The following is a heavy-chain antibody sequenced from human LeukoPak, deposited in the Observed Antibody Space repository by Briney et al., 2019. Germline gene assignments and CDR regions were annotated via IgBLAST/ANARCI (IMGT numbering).Heavy chain of an antibody. CDR2: ISISSTTI. V-gene: IGHV3-48*02. CDR1: GFTFSSSS. D-gene: IGHD6-13*01. J-gene: IGHJ4*02. Sequence: GGSLRLSCVASGFTFSSSSMNWVRQAPGKGLEWVSYISISSTTIYYADSVKGRFTISRDNAKNSLYLQMNSLRDEDTAVYYCARGLRYSSSWYNFDYWGQGTLVTASS. CDR3: ARGLRYSSSWYNFDY.